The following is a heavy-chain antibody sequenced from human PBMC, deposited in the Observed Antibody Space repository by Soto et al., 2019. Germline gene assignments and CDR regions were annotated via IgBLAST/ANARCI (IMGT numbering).Heavy chain of an antibody. Sequence: EVHLEESGGGLVQPGGSLRLSCAASGFILSNNWMNWVRRAPGGGLEWLANISPDGNQKYYVDSVKGRFTISRDNAENSLDLQMDYVRSDDTATYHCVRAQYDYWSGYERYLDSWGQGTPVTVSS. D-gene: IGHD3-3*01. V-gene: IGHV3-7*03. CDR3: VRAQYDYWSGYERYLDS. CDR2: ISPDGNQK. J-gene: IGHJ4*02. CDR1: GFILSNNW.